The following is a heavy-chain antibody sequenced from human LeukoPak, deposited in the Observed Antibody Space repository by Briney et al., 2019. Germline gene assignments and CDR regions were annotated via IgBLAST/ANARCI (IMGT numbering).Heavy chain of an antibody. V-gene: IGHV4-39*07. J-gene: IGHJ4*02. D-gene: IGHD3-10*01. Sequence: SETLSLTCTVSGGSISSSSYYWGWIRQPPGKGLEWIGSIYYSGSTYYNPSLKSRVTISVDTSKNQFSLKLSSVTAADTAVYYCARVLGVYGSGSYYPDYWGQGTLVTVSS. CDR3: ARVLGVYGSGSYYPDY. CDR1: GGSISSSSYY. CDR2: IYYSGST.